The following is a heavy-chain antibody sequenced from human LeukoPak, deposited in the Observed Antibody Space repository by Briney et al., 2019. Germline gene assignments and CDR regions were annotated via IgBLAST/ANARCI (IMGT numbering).Heavy chain of an antibody. Sequence: PSETLSLTCTVSGGSISSYYWCWIRQPAGKGLEWIGRIYTSGSTNYNPSLKSRVTMSVDTSKNQFSLKLSSVTAADTAVYYCASTIFGVVIRGDAFDIWGQGTMVTVSS. D-gene: IGHD3-3*01. J-gene: IGHJ3*02. V-gene: IGHV4-4*07. CDR2: IYTSGST. CDR1: GGSISSYY. CDR3: ASTIFGVVIRGDAFDI.